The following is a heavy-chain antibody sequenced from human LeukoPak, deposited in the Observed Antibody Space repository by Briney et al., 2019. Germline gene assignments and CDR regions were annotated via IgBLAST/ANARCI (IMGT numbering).Heavy chain of an antibody. V-gene: IGHV3-11*05. CDR2: MRRDSDVK. CDR1: GFTFSDYY. CDR3: AREGGGSRAFDV. D-gene: IGHD6-13*01. Sequence: PGGSLRLSCAGSGFTFSDYYMAWIRQAPGKGLQRISYMRRDSDVKTYADSVKGRFTISRDNDKNSLYLQMNSLTAEDTAIYYCAREGGGSRAFDVWGQGTMVTVSS. J-gene: IGHJ3*01.